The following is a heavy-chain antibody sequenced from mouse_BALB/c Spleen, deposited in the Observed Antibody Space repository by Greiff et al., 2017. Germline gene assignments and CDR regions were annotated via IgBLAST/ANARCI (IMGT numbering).Heavy chain of an antibody. D-gene: IGHD1-1*01. J-gene: IGHJ2*01. CDR2: IDPENGDT. Sequence: VHVKQSGAELVRSGASVKLSCTASGFNIKDYYMHWVKQRPEQGLEWIGWIDPENGDTEYAPKFQGKATMTADTSSNTAYLQLSSLTSEDTAVYYCNAGGTVVATEGDYWGQGTTLTVSS. V-gene: IGHV14-4*02. CDR3: NAGGTVVATEGDY. CDR1: GFNIKDYY.